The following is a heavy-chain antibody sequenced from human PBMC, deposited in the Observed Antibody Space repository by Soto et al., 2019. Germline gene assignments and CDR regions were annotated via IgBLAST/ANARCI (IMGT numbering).Heavy chain of an antibody. Sequence: GASVKVSCKAPRDTFTSYYINWVRQAPGQGLERMGVINPHGGSTAYAQKFKGRVTLTRDTSASTVYMEVSRLTSEDTAMYYCARSSGGNFGIIIEGTNWFAPWGQGTLVTVYS. V-gene: IGHV1-46*01. CDR2: INPHGGST. J-gene: IGHJ5*02. D-gene: IGHD1-26*01. CDR3: ARSSGGNFGIIIEGTNWFAP. CDR1: RDTFTSYY.